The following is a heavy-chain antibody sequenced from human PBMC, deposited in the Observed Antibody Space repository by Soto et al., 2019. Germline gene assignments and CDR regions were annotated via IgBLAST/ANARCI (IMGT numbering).Heavy chain of an antibody. J-gene: IGHJ4*02. D-gene: IGHD2-15*01. V-gene: IGHV2-5*02. CDR2: IYWDDDQ. CDR1: GFSLNTSGVS. CDR3: AHRRNSGGSCYCFDY. Sequence: QITLKESGPTLVKPTQTPTLTCTFSGFSLNTSGVSVGWIRQPPGKALEWLALIYWDDDQRYSPSLKSRLTITKDTSKNQVVLTMTNMDPVDTATYYCAHRRNSGGSCYCFDYWGQGTLVTVSS.